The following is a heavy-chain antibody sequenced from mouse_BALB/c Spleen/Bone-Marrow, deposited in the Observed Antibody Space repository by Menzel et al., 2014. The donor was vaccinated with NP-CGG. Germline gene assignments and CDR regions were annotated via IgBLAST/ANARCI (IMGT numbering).Heavy chain of an antibody. CDR2: IWAGGST. V-gene: IGHV2-9*02. J-gene: IGHJ4*01. D-gene: IGHD2-3*01. CDR3: ARDDDSYAMDY. CDR1: GFSLTSYS. Sequence: VQLQQSGPGLVAPSQRLSITCTVSGFSLTSYSVHWVRQPPGKGLEWLGVIWAGGSTNYSSALMSRLSISKDNSKSQVFLKMSSLQTDDTAMFYCARDDDSYAMDYWGQGTSVTVSS.